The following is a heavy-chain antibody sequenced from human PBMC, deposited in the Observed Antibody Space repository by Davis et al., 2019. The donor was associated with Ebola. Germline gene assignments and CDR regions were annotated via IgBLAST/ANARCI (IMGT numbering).Heavy chain of an antibody. J-gene: IGHJ5*02. CDR1: GYSISSGYY. CDR2: VYHSVTT. CDR3: ARAPIAGAGTRWGTRWFDP. V-gene: IGHV4-38-2*01. Sequence: SETLSLTCDVSGYSISSGYYWGWIRQSPGKGLEWIGSVYHSVTTYYNPSLKSRVTISVDTSKNQFSLNLSSVTAADTAVYYCARAPIAGAGTRWGTRWFDPWGQGTLVSVSS. D-gene: IGHD6-13*01.